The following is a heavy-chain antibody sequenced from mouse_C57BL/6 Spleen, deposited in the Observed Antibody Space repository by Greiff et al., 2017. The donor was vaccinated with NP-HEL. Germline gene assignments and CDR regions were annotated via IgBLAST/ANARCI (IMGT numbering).Heavy chain of an antibody. V-gene: IGHV5-9-1*02. CDR3: TGITTVVARDYYAMDY. J-gene: IGHJ4*01. Sequence: EVKVVESGEGLVKPGGSLKLSCAASGFTFSSYAMSWVRQTPEKRLEWVAYISSGGDYIYYADTVKGRFTISRDNARNTLYLQMSSLKSEDTAMYYCTGITTVVARDYYAMDYWGQGTSVTVSS. CDR1: GFTFSSYA. D-gene: IGHD1-1*01. CDR2: ISSGGDYI.